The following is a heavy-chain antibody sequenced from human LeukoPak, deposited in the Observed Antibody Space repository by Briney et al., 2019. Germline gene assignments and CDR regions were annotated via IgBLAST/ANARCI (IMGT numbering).Heavy chain of an antibody. D-gene: IGHD3-22*01. J-gene: IGHJ4*02. Sequence: SETLSLTCTVSGGSISTSNYYWGWIRQPPGKGLEWIGNIFYSGSTYHSPSVKSRVTISLDTSRNQFSLKLNSVTAADTAVYYCARSILRYYYAASGYYPYFFDYWGQGMLVTVSS. CDR1: GGSISTSNYY. V-gene: IGHV4-39*07. CDR2: IFYSGST. CDR3: ARSILRYYYAASGYYPYFFDY.